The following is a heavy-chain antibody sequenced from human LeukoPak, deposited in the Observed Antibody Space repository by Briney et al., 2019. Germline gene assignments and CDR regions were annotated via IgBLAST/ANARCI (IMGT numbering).Heavy chain of an antibody. Sequence: SETLSLTCAVYGGSFSGDYWSWIRQPPGKELEWIGEINHSGSTNYNPSLKSRVTISVDTSKNQFSLKLSSVTAADTAVYYSARLWNRITMVRGVTYYYYMDVWGKGTTVTVSS. D-gene: IGHD3-10*01. V-gene: IGHV4-34*01. CDR3: ARLWNRITMVRGVTYYYYMDV. J-gene: IGHJ6*03. CDR1: GGSFSGDY. CDR2: INHSGST.